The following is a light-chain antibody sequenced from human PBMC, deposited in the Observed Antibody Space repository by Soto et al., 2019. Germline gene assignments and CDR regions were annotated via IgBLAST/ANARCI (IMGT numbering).Light chain of an antibody. J-gene: IGKJ4*01. Sequence: EIVLMQSPDTLFLSPGERATLSCRASQSVRNNYLARYQQKPGQAPRFLIYDASSRATGIPDRFSGSGSGTHFTLHIRRLEPGDFAVYYSQQYSRTPLTFGGGTKL. CDR1: QSVRNNY. V-gene: IGKV3-20*01. CDR2: DAS. CDR3: QQYSRTPLT.